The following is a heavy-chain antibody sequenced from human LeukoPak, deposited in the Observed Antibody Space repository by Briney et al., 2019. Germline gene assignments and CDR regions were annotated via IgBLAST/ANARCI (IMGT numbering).Heavy chain of an antibody. Sequence: GESLKTSCKGSGYLFSNYWIGGVRQMPGKGLGSVGIIYLRDSDTRYSPSFEGQVTISADKSISTAYLQWNSLKASDTGMYYCARLDCSSDRCGRDDDAFDVWGQGTMVTVSS. CDR1: GYLFSNYW. J-gene: IGHJ3*01. CDR2: IYLRDSDT. D-gene: IGHD6-19*01. V-gene: IGHV5-51*01. CDR3: ARLDCSSDRCGRDDDAFDV.